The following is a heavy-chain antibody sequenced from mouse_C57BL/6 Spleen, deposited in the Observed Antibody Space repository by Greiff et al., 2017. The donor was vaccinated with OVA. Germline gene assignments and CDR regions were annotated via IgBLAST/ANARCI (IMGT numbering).Heavy chain of an antibody. V-gene: IGHV1-52*01. D-gene: IGHD1-1*01. J-gene: IGHJ4*01. CDR3: ARSGSSYSYAMDY. Sequence: QVQLKQPGAELVRPGSSVKLSCKASGYTFTSYWMHWVKQRPIQGLEWIGNIDPSDSETHYNQKFKDKATLTVDKSSSTAYMQLSSLTSEDSAVYYCARSGSSYSYAMDYWGQGTSVTVSS. CDR1: GYTFTSYW. CDR2: IDPSDSET.